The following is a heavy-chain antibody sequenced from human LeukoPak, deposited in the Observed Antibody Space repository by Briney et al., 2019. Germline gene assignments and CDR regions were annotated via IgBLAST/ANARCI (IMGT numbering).Heavy chain of an antibody. J-gene: IGHJ6*03. Sequence: PSETLSLTCAVSGYSISSGYYWGWIRQPPGKGLEWIGSIYHSGSTYYNPSLKSRVTISVDTSKNQFSLKLSSVTAADTAVYYCAGGVKVYYDSSGYGYYYYMDVWGKGTTVTVSS. D-gene: IGHD3-22*01. V-gene: IGHV4-38-2*01. CDR3: AGGVKVYYDSSGYGYYYYMDV. CDR2: IYHSGST. CDR1: GYSISSGYY.